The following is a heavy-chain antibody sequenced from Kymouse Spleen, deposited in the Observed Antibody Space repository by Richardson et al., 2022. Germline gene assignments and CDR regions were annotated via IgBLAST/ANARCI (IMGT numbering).Heavy chain of an antibody. CDR1: GGSFSGYY. CDR3: ARETVRYFDWSRDYGMDV. D-gene: IGHD3-9*01. J-gene: IGHJ6*02. CDR2: INHSGST. V-gene: IGHV4-34*01. Sequence: QVQLQQWGAGLLKPSETLSLTCAVYGGSFSGYYWSWIRQPPGKGLEWIGEINHSGSTNYNPSLKSRVTISVDTSKNQFSLKLSSVTAADTAVYYCARETVRYFDWSRDYGMDVWGQGTTVTVSS.